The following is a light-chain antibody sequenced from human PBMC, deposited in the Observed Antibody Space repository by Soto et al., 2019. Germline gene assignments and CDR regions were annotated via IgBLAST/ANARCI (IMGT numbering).Light chain of an antibody. J-gene: IGKJ4*01. V-gene: IGKV1-9*01. Sequence: AAGDRVIITCRASQDISSFVAWYQQKPGKAPKVLIYAASTVHTGVPSRFSGSGSGTEFTLTIDSLQPDDFATYYCQQVKRDLPLTFGGGTKVEIK. CDR3: QQVKRDLPLT. CDR1: QDISSF. CDR2: AAS.